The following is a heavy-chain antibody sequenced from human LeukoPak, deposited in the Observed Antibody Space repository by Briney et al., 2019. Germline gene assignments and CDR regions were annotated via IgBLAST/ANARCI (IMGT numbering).Heavy chain of an antibody. V-gene: IGHV5-51*01. J-gene: IGHJ4*02. Sequence: HGESLKISCEGFEYSFSNFWIGWVRQVPGKGLELMGIIYPGDSNTIYSPSFRGQVTISADKSISTAYLQWNSLRASDTAMYYCARPYYYDSSHFHSAPYFFDSWGQGTLVTVSS. CDR3: ARPYYYDSSHFHSAPYFFDS. D-gene: IGHD3-22*01. CDR2: IYPGDSNT. CDR1: EYSFSNFW.